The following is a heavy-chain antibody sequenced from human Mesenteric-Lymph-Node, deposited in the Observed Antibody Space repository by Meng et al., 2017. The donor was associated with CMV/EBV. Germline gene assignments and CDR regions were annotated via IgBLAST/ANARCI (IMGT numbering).Heavy chain of an antibody. D-gene: IGHD3-10*01. V-gene: IGHV3-48*03. Sequence: GESLKISCAASGFTFSSYEMNWVRQAPGKGLEWVSYISSSGSTIYYADSVKGRFTISRDSAKDSLYLQMNSLRVEDTAVYYCAREISMVRGGAEWGQGTLVTVSS. J-gene: IGHJ4*02. CDR2: ISSSGSTI. CDR3: AREISMVRGGAE. CDR1: GFTFSSYE.